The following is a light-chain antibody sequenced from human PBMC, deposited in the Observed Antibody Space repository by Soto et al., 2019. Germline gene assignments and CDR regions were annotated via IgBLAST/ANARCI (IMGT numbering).Light chain of an antibody. CDR1: QSVSSSY. V-gene: IGKV3-20*01. CDR2: GAS. Sequence: EIGLTQSPGTLSLSPGERATLSCRASQSVSSSYLAWYQQKPGQAPRLLIYGASSRATGTPDRFSGSGSGTDFSLTISRLEPEDFAVYYCQQYGNSPWTFGQGTKVDI. CDR3: QQYGNSPWT. J-gene: IGKJ1*01.